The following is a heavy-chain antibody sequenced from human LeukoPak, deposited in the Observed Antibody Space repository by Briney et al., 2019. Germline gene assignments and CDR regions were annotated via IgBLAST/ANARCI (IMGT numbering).Heavy chain of an antibody. CDR2: ISSSSSYI. D-gene: IGHD3-22*01. J-gene: IGHJ4*02. V-gene: IGHV3-21*01. Sequence: GGSLRLFCAASGFTVSNYNIKWVRQTPGEWLEWVSFISSSSSYIYYAHSVKGRFTISRDKAKNSLYLQMNSLRAENTAVYYCARDLGGYYYDSHRWGQGTLVTVSS. CDR1: GFTVSNYN. CDR3: ARDLGGYYYDSHR.